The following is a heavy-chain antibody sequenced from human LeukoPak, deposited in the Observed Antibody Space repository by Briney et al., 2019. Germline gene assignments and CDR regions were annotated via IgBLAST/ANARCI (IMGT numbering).Heavy chain of an antibody. CDR2: INSDGSRT. V-gene: IGHV3-74*01. CDR1: GFTFSSFW. CDR3: ARGDGYGCFDS. Sequence: QPGGSLRLSCAASGFTFSSFWMHWVRQAPGKGLVWVSRINSDGSRTSYADSVKGRFTIFRDNAKNTLYLQMNSLRAEDTAVYYCARGDGYGCFDSWGQGTLVTVSS. J-gene: IGHJ4*02. D-gene: IGHD5-24*01.